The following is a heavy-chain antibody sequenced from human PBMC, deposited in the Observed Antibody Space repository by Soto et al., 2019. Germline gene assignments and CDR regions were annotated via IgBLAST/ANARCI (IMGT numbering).Heavy chain of an antibody. CDR2: INPSGGST. Sequence: QVQLVQSGAEVKKPGASVKVSCKASGYTFTSYYMHWVRQAPGQGLEWMGIINPSGGSTSYAQKFQGRVTKTRDTSTSTVYMELSSLRAEDTAGDYCARGAPEGTPYWGQGTLVTVSS. J-gene: IGHJ4*02. CDR1: GYTFTSYY. CDR3: ARGAPEGTPY. V-gene: IGHV1-46*01. D-gene: IGHD1-1*01.